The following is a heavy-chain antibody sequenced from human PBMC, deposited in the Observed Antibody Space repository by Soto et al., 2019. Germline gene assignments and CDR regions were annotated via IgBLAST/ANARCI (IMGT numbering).Heavy chain of an antibody. D-gene: IGHD6-13*01. CDR2: VSFDGVNK. J-gene: IGHJ4*02. CDR3: ARDPDLIEAAGNYFDY. Sequence: GGSLRLSCSVSGFTLNTYSMHWVRQAPGKGLEWVAVVSFDGVNKHYRDSVKGRFTISRDIAKNMLYLQMTSLRLEDTALYYCARDPDLIEAAGNYFDYWGQGTLVTVS. V-gene: IGHV3-30-3*01. CDR1: GFTLNTYS.